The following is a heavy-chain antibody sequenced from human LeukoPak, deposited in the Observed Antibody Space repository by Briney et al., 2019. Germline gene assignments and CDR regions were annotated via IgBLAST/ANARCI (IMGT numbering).Heavy chain of an antibody. Sequence: SETLSLTCTVSGGSISSSSYDWGWIRQPPGKGLEWIGSIYYSGSTYYNPSLKSRVTISVDTSKNQFSLKLSSVTAADTAVYYCARRTPPGYSYGYSDYWGQGTLVTVSS. CDR3: ARRTPPGYSYGYSDY. CDR1: GGSISSSSYD. D-gene: IGHD5-18*01. CDR2: IYYSGST. V-gene: IGHV4-39*01. J-gene: IGHJ4*02.